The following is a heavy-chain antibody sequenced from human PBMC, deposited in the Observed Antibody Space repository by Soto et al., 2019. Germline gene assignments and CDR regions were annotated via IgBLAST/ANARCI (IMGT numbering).Heavy chain of an antibody. CDR1: GYTFTSYA. V-gene: IGHV1-3*01. CDR3: ATDLPFGVVNPYGMDV. Sequence: QVQLVQSGAEVKKPGASVKVSCKASGYTFTSYAMHWVRQAPGQRLEWMGWINAGNGNTKYSQKFQGRVTITRDTSASTAYMELSSLRSEDTAVYYCATDLPFGVVNPYGMDVWGQGTTVTVSS. D-gene: IGHD3-3*01. CDR2: INAGNGNT. J-gene: IGHJ6*02.